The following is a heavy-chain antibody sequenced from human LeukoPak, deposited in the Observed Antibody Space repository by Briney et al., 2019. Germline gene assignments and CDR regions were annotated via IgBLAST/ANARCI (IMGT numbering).Heavy chain of an antibody. J-gene: IGHJ4*02. CDR2: IRHDGSYT. D-gene: IGHD6-19*01. Sequence: GGSLRLSCAASGFTFSNTMHWVRQAPGKGLEWVTFIRHDGSYTYYADSVKGRFTISRDNSKNTLYLQVSSLRAEDTAVYYCAKGVTVAGNYYFDYRGQGALVTVSS. V-gene: IGHV3-30*02. CDR3: AKGVTVAGNYYFDY. CDR1: GFTFSNT.